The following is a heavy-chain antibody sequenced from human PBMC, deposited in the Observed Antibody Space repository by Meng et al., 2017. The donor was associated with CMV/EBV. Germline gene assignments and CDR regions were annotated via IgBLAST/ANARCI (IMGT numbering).Heavy chain of an antibody. Sequence: GSPFTRYYMHCVRQAPGQGLEWMGWINPNSGGTNYAQKFQGRVTMTRDTSISTAYMELSRLRSDDTAVYYCARVPESGFLEWLLAYWGQGTLVTVSS. CDR1: GSPFTRYY. CDR3: ARVPESGFLEWLLAY. D-gene: IGHD3-3*01. J-gene: IGHJ4*02. V-gene: IGHV1-2*02. CDR2: INPNSGGT.